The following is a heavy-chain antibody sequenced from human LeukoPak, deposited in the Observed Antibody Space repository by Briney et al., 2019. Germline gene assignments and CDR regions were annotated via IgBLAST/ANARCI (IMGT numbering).Heavy chain of an antibody. J-gene: IGHJ6*02. CDR1: GGSISSYY. V-gene: IGHV4-4*07. CDR3: ARGTISYYYYYGMDV. Sequence: KTSETLSLTCTVSGGSISSYYWSWIRQPAGKGLEWIGHIYTSGSTNYNPSLKSRVTISVDTSKNQFSLKLSSVTAADTAVYYCARGTISYYYYYGMDVWGQGTTVTVSS. CDR2: IYTSGST. D-gene: IGHD1-14*01.